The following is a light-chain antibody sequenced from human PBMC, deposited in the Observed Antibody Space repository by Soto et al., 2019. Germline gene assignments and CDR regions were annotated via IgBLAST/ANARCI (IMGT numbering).Light chain of an antibody. CDR1: QSVSST. J-gene: IGKJ4*01. CDR3: QQYNNWPLT. CDR2: GAS. Sequence: EIVVTQSPGTLSVSPGERATLSCRASQSVSSTVAWYQQKPGQAPRLLIHGASTRATGIPARFSGSGSGTEFTLTISSLQSEDFAVYYCQQYNNWPLTLGGGTKV. V-gene: IGKV3-15*01.